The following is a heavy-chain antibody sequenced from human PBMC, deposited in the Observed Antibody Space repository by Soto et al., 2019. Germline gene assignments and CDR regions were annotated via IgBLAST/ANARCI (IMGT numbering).Heavy chain of an antibody. CDR1: GFTFSSYA. CDR3: ARDEVATRVYYYYYGMDV. Sequence: GGSLRLSCAASGFTFSSYAMHWVRQAPGKGLEWVAVISYDGSNKYYADSVKGRFTISRDNSKNTLYLQMNSLRAEDTAVYYCARDEVATRVYYYYYGMDVWGQGTTVTVSS. CDR2: ISYDGSNK. J-gene: IGHJ6*02. V-gene: IGHV3-30-3*01. D-gene: IGHD5-12*01.